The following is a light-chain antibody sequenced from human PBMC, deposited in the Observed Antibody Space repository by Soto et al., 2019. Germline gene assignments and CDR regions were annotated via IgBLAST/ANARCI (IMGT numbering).Light chain of an antibody. J-gene: IGKJ5*01. CDR3: QQTNSFPIT. V-gene: IGKV1-12*01. CDR1: QDVGKW. CDR2: TAS. Sequence: DIQMTQSPPSVSASVGDRVTITCRASQDVGKWLAWYQQKPGKAPKLRIYTASNLQSGVPSRFSGSGSGTDFTLTISSLQPEDFATYYCQQTNSFPITFGQGTRLEIK.